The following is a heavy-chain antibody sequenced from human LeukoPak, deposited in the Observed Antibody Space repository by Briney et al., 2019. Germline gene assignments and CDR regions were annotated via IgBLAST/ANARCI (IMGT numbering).Heavy chain of an antibody. CDR3: TRHLFDWNYEEAYYFDY. D-gene: IGHD1-7*01. CDR1: GGSIRGGPHY. Sequence: SETLSLTCSVSGGSIRGGPHYWGWIRQPPGKGLEWIGSIYYSGNTHYNPSLSSRVTISLDTSKNQFSLKLSSVTATDTAVYYCTRHLFDWNYEEAYYFDYWGQGMLVIVSS. V-gene: IGHV4-39*01. J-gene: IGHJ4*02. CDR2: IYYSGNT.